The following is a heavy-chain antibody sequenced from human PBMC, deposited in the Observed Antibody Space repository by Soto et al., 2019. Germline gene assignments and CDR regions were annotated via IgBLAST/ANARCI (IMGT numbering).Heavy chain of an antibody. D-gene: IGHD3-22*01. J-gene: IGHJ4*02. Sequence: SETLSLTCAVYGGSFSGYYWSWIRQPPGKGLEWIGEINHSGSTNYNPSLKSRVTISVDTSKNQFSLKLSSVTAADTAVYYCARAIDSSGYYTSFAYWGQGTLVTVSS. CDR2: INHSGST. CDR3: ARAIDSSGYYTSFAY. CDR1: GGSFSGYY. V-gene: IGHV4-34*01.